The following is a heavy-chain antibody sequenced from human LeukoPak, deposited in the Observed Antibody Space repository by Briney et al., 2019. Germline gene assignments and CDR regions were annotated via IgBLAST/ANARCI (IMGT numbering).Heavy chain of an antibody. D-gene: IGHD3-22*01. CDR1: GFTFSSYS. J-gene: IGHJ4*02. CDR3: ARAPYDSSGYYYPDY. V-gene: IGHV3-21*01. CDR2: ISSSSSYI. Sequence: GGSLRLSCAASGFTFSSYSMNWVRQAPGKGLEWVSSISSSSSYIYYADSVKGRFTISRDNAKNSLYLQMNSLRAEDTAVYYCARAPYDSSGYYYPDYWGQGTLVTVSS.